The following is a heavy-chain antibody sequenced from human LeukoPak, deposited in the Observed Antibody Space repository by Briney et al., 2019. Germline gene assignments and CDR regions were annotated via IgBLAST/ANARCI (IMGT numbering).Heavy chain of an antibody. CDR2: INPKSGGR. Sequence: AAVKVCCKASGYTFTDYYMHWVRQAPGQGLEWMGWINPKSGGRSYAQRFQGRVTMTRDTSISTAYMELSRLRSDDTAVYYCATGERLVPAAMWFDYWGQGTLLTVSS. CDR1: GYTFTDYY. V-gene: IGHV1-2*02. J-gene: IGHJ4*02. D-gene: IGHD2-2*01. CDR3: ATGERLVPAAMWFDY.